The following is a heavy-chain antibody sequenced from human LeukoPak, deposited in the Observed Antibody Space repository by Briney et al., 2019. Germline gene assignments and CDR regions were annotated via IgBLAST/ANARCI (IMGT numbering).Heavy chain of an antibody. D-gene: IGHD3-10*01. V-gene: IGHV3-48*03. CDR3: AKISDYYGSGSPGDY. J-gene: IGHJ4*02. CDR1: GFIFSSFE. Sequence: GGSLRLSCAASGFIFSSFEMNWVRQAPGKGLEWVSYISGSGSTIYYADSVKGRFTISRDNSKNTLYLQMDSLRAEDTAVYYCAKISDYYGSGSPGDYWGQGTLVTVSS. CDR2: ISGSGSTI.